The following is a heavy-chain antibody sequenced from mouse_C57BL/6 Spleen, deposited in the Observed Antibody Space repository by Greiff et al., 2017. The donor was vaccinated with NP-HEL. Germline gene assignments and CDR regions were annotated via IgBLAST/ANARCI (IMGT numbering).Heavy chain of an antibody. CDR3: ASHDGYYEVAY. CDR1: GYAFSSSW. V-gene: IGHV1-82*01. D-gene: IGHD2-3*01. Sequence: VQLQQSGPELVKPGASVKISCKASGYAFSSSWMNWVKQRPGKGLEWIGRIYPGDGDTNYNGKFKGKATLTADTSSSTAYMQLSSLTSEDSAVYFCASHDGYYEVAYWGQGTLVTVSA. J-gene: IGHJ3*01. CDR2: IYPGDGDT.